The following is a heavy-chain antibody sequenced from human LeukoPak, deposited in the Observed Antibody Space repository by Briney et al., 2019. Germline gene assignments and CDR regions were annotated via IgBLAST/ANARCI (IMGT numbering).Heavy chain of an antibody. J-gene: IGHJ4*02. Sequence: GGSLGLSCAASGFTFSEYWMAWVRQAPGKGLEWVANIKQDGSEKYYVDSVKGRFTISRDNANNSLYLQMNTLRAEDTAVYYCAKGSDYDVSSYYDYWGQGILVSVAS. D-gene: IGHD3-22*01. V-gene: IGHV3-7*01. CDR3: AKGSDYDVSSYYDY. CDR1: GFTFSEYW. CDR2: IKQDGSEK.